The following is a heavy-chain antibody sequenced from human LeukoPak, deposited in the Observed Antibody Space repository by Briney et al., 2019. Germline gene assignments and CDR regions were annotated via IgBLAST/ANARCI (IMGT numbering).Heavy chain of an antibody. Sequence: SETLSLTCTVSGGSISSYYWSWIRQPPGKGLEGSGYIYYSGSTNYNPSLKSRVTISVDTSKNQFSLKLSSVTAADTAVYYCARLVVAAAGHWFDPWGQGTLVTVSS. CDR3: ARLVVAAAGHWFDP. J-gene: IGHJ5*02. D-gene: IGHD6-13*01. CDR1: GGSISSYY. V-gene: IGHV4-59*08. CDR2: IYYSGST.